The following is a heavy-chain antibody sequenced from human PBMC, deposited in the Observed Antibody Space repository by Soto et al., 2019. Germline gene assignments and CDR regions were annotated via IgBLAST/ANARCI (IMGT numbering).Heavy chain of an antibody. D-gene: IGHD5-18*01. CDR3: ARDVYSPYYYYGFDV. J-gene: IGHJ6*02. Sequence: SETLSLTCTVSGDSINSHYWSWVRQPAGKGLEWIGRIYTRGTTEYNPSLRSRVTLSADTSKNQFSLRLTSVTAADTAVYYCARDVYSPYYYYGFDVWGQGTTVTVSS. CDR1: GDSINSHY. CDR2: IYTRGTT. V-gene: IGHV4-4*07.